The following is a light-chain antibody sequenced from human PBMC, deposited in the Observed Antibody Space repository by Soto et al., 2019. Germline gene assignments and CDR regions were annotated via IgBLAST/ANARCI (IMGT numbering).Light chain of an antibody. J-gene: IGKJ1*01. CDR1: QGISSY. CDR2: AAS. Sequence: AIRMTQSPSSLSASTGDRVTITCRASQGISSYLAWYQQKPGKAPKLLIYAASTLQSGVPSRFSGSGSGTEFTLTITGLQPDDFATYHCQHCDTYWPFGQGTKVDIK. CDR3: QHCDTYWP. V-gene: IGKV1-8*01.